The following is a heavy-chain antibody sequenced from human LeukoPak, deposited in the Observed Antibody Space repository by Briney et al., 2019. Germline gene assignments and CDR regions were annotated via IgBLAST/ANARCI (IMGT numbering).Heavy chain of an antibody. CDR2: TYYSGST. D-gene: IGHD4-17*01. J-gene: IGHJ5*02. CDR3: ARGGTTVTPGLLWFDP. Sequence: PSETLSLTCTVSGGSISSNYWSWIRQPPGKGLEWIGNTYYSGSTKYNPSLKSRVTISVDTSKNQFSLKLSSVTAADTAVYYCARGGTTVTPGLLWFDPWGQGTLVTVSS. CDR1: GGSISSNY. V-gene: IGHV4-59*01.